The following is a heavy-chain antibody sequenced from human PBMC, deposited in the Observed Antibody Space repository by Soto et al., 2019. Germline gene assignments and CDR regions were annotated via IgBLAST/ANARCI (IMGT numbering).Heavy chain of an antibody. J-gene: IGHJ4*02. CDR3: AKKVNSGPGSQYFDY. CDR2: FRTGGDDGTT. Sequence: EVQLLESGGGLVQPGGSLRLSCAASGFTFSSYSMSWFRQAPGKGLEWVSGFRTGGDDGTTYYADSVKGRVTISRDNSKNTLFLQMNSLRAEDTAIYYCAKKVNSGPGSQYFDYWGQGTLVTVSS. D-gene: IGHD3-10*01. CDR1: GFTFSSYS. V-gene: IGHV3-23*01.